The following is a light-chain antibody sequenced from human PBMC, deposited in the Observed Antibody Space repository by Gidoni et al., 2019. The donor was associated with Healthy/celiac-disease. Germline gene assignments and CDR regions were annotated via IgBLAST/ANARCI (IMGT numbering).Light chain of an antibody. J-gene: IGLJ2*01. CDR3: QAWDSSTGVV. CDR1: KLGYKY. CDR2: QDS. V-gene: IGLV3-1*01. Sequence: SYELTQPPSVSVSPGQTASITCSGDKLGYKYACWYQQKPGQSPVLVIYQDSKRPSGIPERFSGSNSGNTATLTISGTQAMDEADYYCQAWDSSTGVVFGGGTKLTV.